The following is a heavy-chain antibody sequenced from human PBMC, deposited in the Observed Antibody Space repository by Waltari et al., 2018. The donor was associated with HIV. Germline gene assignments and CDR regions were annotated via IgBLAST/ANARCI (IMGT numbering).Heavy chain of an antibody. D-gene: IGHD2-15*01. CDR1: GGSVRSGDYS. CDR3: AGHDLGYCSGGSCHSFDH. V-gene: IGHV4-30-4*01. Sequence: QVQLQEWGPGLVRPSQTLSLTCTVSGGSVRSGDYSWSWIRQPPGKGLECIGNLYHSGITNYKPSLKSRATISMDRSKNQFSLKLTSLTAADTAVYYCAGHDLGYCSGGSCHSFDHWGQGILVTVSS. CDR2: LYHSGIT. J-gene: IGHJ4*02.